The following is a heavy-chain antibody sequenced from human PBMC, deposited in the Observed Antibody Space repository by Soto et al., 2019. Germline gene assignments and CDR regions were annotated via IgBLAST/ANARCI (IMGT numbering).Heavy chain of an antibody. CDR1: GFTFTNYL. CDR2: SDKSGGDT. CDR3: AKDTYSRSWYF. V-gene: IGHV3-23*05. Sequence: EVQLLESGGDLVQPGGSLRLSCAASGFTFTNYLMTWVRQAPGKGLEWVSSSDKSGGDTYYADSVKGRFTISRDNSMYTLYLQMNGLKAEDTALYYCAKDTYSRSWYFWGQGTLVTVSS. J-gene: IGHJ4*02. D-gene: IGHD2-2*01.